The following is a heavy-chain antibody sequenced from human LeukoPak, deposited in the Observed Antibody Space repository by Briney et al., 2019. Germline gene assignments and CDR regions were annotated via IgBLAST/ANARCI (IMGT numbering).Heavy chain of an antibody. CDR3: AKGWGSSSWYPFDY. V-gene: IGHV3-23*01. Sequence: PGGSLRLSCAASGFTFSSYAMSWVRQAPGKGLEWVSAISGSGGTTYYADSVKGRFTISRDNSKNTLYLQMNSLRAEDSAVYYCAKGWGSSSWYPFDYWGQGTLVTVSS. J-gene: IGHJ4*02. CDR2: ISGSGGTT. CDR1: GFTFSSYA. D-gene: IGHD6-13*01.